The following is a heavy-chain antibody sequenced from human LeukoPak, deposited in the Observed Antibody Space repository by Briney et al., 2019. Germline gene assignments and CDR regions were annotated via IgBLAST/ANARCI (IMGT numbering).Heavy chain of an antibody. J-gene: IGHJ4*02. CDR2: IWYDGSNK. CDR3: ARDRGVAAAYFDF. Sequence: GGSLRLSCAASGSTFSSYGMHWVRQAPGKGLEWVAVIWYDGSNKYYADSVKGRFTISRDNSKNTLYLQMNSLRAEDTAVYYCARDRGVAAAYFDFWGQGTLVTVSS. D-gene: IGHD6-13*01. CDR1: GSTFSSYG. V-gene: IGHV3-33*01.